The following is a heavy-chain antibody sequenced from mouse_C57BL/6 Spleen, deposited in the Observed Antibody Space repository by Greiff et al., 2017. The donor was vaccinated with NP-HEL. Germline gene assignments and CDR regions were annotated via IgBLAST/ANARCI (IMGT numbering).Heavy chain of an antibody. CDR1: GYAFTNYL. D-gene: IGHD1-1*01. J-gene: IGHJ2*01. Sequence: QVQLQQSGAELVRPGTSVKVSCKASGYAFTNYLIEWVKQRPGQGLEWIGVINPGSGGTNYNEKFKGKATLTADKSSSTAYMQLSSLTSEDSAVYFCAREGYYYGLDYWGQGTTLTVSS. V-gene: IGHV1-54*01. CDR2: INPGSGGT. CDR3: AREGYYYGLDY.